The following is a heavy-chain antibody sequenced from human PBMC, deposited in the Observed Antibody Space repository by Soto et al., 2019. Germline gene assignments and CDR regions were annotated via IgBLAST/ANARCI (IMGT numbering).Heavy chain of an antibody. Sequence: EEQLVESGGGLVQPGGSLRLSCVASGFTFSSYYMHWVRQVPGKGLVWVSRTNGDASSTAYADSVKGRFTISRDNAKNTLYLQMSSLRVEDTAMNYCVRGGEGSYYYYGMDVWGQGTTVTVSS. J-gene: IGHJ6*02. CDR2: TNGDASST. CDR3: VRGGEGSYYYYGMDV. V-gene: IGHV3-74*03. CDR1: GFTFSSYY. D-gene: IGHD3-16*01.